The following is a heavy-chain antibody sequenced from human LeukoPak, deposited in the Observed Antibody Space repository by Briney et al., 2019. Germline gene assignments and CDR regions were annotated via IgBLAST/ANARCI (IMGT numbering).Heavy chain of an antibody. D-gene: IGHD5-24*01. J-gene: IGHJ6*03. CDR3: ARMRDGYNYHFYYYYMDV. Sequence: GASVKVSCKVSGYTLTELSMHWVRQAPGKGLEWMGGFDPEDGETIYAQKFQGRVTMTRNTSISTAYMELSSLRSEDTAVYYCARMRDGYNYHFYYYYMDVWGKGTTVTVSS. V-gene: IGHV1-24*01. CDR2: FDPEDGET. CDR1: GYTLTELS.